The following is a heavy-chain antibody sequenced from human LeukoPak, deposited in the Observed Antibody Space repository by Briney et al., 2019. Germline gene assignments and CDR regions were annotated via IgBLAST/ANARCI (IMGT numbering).Heavy chain of an antibody. J-gene: IGHJ4*02. CDR2: IIPTFGTA. D-gene: IGHD5-12*01. V-gene: IGHV1-69*05. CDR3: AREFISGYDRGAYFDY. Sequence: SVKVSCKASGGTFSSYAISWVRQAPGQGLEWMGGIIPTFGTANYAQKFQGRVTITTDESTSTAYMELSSLRSEDTAVYYCAREFISGYDRGAYFDYWGQGTLVTVSS. CDR1: GGTFSSYA.